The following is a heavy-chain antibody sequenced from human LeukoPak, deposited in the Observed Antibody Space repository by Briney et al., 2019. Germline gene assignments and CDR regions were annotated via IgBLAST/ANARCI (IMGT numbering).Heavy chain of an antibody. CDR1: GGSFSGYS. D-gene: IGHD5-24*01. J-gene: IGHJ4*02. CDR2: INHSGST. Sequence: PSETLSLTCAVYGGSFSGYSWSWIRQPPGKGLEWIGEINHSGSTNYNPSLKSRVTISVDTSKNQFSLKLSSVTAADTAVYYCARLFNTDGYNYLLYWGQGTLVTVSS. CDR3: ARLFNTDGYNYLLY. V-gene: IGHV4-34*01.